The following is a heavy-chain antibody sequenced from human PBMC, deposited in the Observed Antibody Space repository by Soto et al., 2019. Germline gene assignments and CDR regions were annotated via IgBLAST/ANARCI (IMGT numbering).Heavy chain of an antibody. CDR3: ARQSVAAAWDYYYGMDV. CDR2: IYYSGST. CDR1: GGSISSSSYY. Sequence: QLQLQESGPGLVKPSETLSLTCTVSGGSISSSSYYWGWIRQPPGKGLEWIGSIYYSGSTYYNPSLTSRVTISVDTSKNQFSLKLSSVTAADTAVYYCARQSVAAAWDYYYGMDVWGQGTTVTVSS. D-gene: IGHD6-13*01. J-gene: IGHJ6*02. V-gene: IGHV4-39*01.